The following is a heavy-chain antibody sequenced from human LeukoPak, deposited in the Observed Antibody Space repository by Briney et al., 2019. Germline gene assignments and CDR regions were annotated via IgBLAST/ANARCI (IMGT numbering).Heavy chain of an antibody. CDR3: AKPQVGDLYYFDY. J-gene: IGHJ4*02. Sequence: PGGSLRLSCAASGFIFNKHAMSWVRQAPGKGLEWVSGLSGSGGSTDYADSVKGRFTVSRDNSKNTLFLQMNSLRVEDTAVYYCAKPQVGDLYYFDYWGQGTLVTVSS. CDR2: LSGSGGST. V-gene: IGHV3-23*01. D-gene: IGHD1-26*01. CDR1: GFIFNKHA.